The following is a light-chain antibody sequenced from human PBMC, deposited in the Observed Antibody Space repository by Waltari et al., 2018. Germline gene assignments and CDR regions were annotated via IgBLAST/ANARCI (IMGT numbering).Light chain of an antibody. J-gene: IGKJ4*01. CDR3: QQSYGTPPT. V-gene: IGKV1-39*01. CDR1: QSINNY. Sequence: DIQMTQSPSSLSASVGDRVTIPCRASQSINNYLNWYQLKPGKAPKLLVYAASRLQSGVPSRFRGSASGTDYTLTISSLHSEDFATYYCQQSYGTPPTFAGGTTVEI. CDR2: AAS.